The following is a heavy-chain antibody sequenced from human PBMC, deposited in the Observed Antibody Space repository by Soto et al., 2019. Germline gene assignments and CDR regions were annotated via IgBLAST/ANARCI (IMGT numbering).Heavy chain of an antibody. CDR2: IYYSGST. CDR1: GGSISSGGYY. J-gene: IGHJ2*01. CDR3: ARDLDSSGSHYFDL. V-gene: IGHV4-31*03. Sequence: QVQLQESGPGLVKPSQTLSLTCTVSGGSISSGGYYWSWIRQHPGKCLEWIGYIYYSGSTYYNPSLKSRVTISVDTSKNQFSLKLSSVTAADTAVYYCARDLDSSGSHYFDLWGRGTLVTVSS. D-gene: IGHD3-22*01.